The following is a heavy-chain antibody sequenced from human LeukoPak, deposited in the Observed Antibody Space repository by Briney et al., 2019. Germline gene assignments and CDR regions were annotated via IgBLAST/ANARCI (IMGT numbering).Heavy chain of an antibody. D-gene: IGHD3-3*01. CDR2: ISGSGGST. Sequence: GGSLRLSCAASGFTFSSYGMHWVRQAPGKGLEWVSAISGSGGSTYYADSVKGRFTISRDNSKNTLYLQMNSLRAEDTAVYYCAKDFSLIPFDYWGQGTLVTVSS. CDR1: GFTFSSYG. V-gene: IGHV3-23*01. CDR3: AKDFSLIPFDY. J-gene: IGHJ4*02.